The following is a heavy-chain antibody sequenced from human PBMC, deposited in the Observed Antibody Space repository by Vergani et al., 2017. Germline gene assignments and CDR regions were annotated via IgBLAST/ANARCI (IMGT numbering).Heavy chain of an antibody. J-gene: IGHJ5*02. V-gene: IGHV1-69*01. D-gene: IGHD5-18*01. CDR2: IIPIFGTA. Sequence: QVQLVQSGAEVKKPGSSVKVSCKASGGTFSSYAISWVRQAPGQGLEWMGGIIPIFGTANYAQKFQGRVTITADESTSTAYMELSSLRSEDTAVYYCARVCGYTYGHSEDWFDPWGQGILVTVSS. CDR3: ARVCGYTYGHSEDWFDP. CDR1: GGTFSSYA.